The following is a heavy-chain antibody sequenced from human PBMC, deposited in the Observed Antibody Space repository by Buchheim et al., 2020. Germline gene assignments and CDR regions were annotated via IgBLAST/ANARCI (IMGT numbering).Heavy chain of an antibody. J-gene: IGHJ4*02. CDR3: ARDLSGSQDY. V-gene: IGHV3-74*01. CDR1: GFTLRTYW. Sequence: EVQLEESGGGLVQPGGSLRLSCAASGFTLRTYWMHWVRQAPGKGLEWVSRINEDGSFTNYADSVKGRFTISRDNAENTLYLQMTSLRCEDTAMYYCARDLSGSQDYWGQGTL. D-gene: IGHD1-26*01. CDR2: INEDGSFT.